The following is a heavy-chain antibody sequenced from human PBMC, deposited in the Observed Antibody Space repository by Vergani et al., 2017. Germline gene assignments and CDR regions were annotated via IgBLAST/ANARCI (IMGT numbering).Heavy chain of an antibody. CDR1: GFTVSSNY. CDR2: IYSGGST. D-gene: IGHD4-11*01. J-gene: IGHJ6*02. Sequence: EVQLVESGGGLIQPGGSLRLSCAASGFTVSSNYMSWVRQAPGKGLEWVSVIYSGGSTYYADSVKGRFTISRDNSKNTLYLQMNSLRAEDTAVYYCARDNPVTTVTTYYYYGMDVWGQGTTVTVSS. V-gene: IGHV3-53*01. CDR3: ARDNPVTTVTTYYYYGMDV.